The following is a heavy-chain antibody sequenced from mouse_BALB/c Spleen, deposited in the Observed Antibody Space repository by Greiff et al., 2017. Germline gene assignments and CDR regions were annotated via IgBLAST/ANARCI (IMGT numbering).Heavy chain of an antibody. D-gene: IGHD2-12*01. CDR3: ATSVFYYSNY. J-gene: IGHJ2*01. CDR1: GYSITSDYA. CDR2: ISYSGST. V-gene: IGHV3-2*02. Sequence: EVKLMESGPGLVKPSQSLSLTCTVTGYSITSDYAWNWIRQFPGNKLEWMGYISYSGSTSYNPSLKSRISITRDTSKNQFFLQLNSVTTEDTATYYCATSVFYYSNYWGQGTTLTVSS.